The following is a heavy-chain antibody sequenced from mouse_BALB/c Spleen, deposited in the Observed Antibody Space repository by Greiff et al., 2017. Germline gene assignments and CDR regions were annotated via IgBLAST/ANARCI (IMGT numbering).Heavy chain of an antibody. Sequence: EVMLVESGGGLVQPGGSRKLSCAASGFTFSSFGMHWVRQAPEKGLEWVAYISSGSSTIYYADTVKGRFTISRDNPKNTLFLQMTSLRSEDTAMYYCARWGGDRYDAMDYWGQGTSVTVSS. D-gene: IGHD1-1*02. CDR3: ARWGGDRYDAMDY. V-gene: IGHV5-17*02. J-gene: IGHJ4*01. CDR1: GFTFSSFG. CDR2: ISSGSSTI.